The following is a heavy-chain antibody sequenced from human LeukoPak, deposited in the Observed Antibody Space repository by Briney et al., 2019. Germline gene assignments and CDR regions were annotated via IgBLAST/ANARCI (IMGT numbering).Heavy chain of an antibody. Sequence: ASVKVSCKASGGTFNCYAISWVRQAPGQGLEWMGGIIPIFDTTNYAQKSQGRVTIIADKSTSTAYMELYSLRSEDTAVYYCARAIRGSKIASRYYYYYMDVWGKGTTVTVSS. CDR2: IIPIFDTT. J-gene: IGHJ6*03. CDR1: GGTFNCYA. V-gene: IGHV1-69*06. D-gene: IGHD3-10*01. CDR3: ARAIRGSKIASRYYYYYMDV.